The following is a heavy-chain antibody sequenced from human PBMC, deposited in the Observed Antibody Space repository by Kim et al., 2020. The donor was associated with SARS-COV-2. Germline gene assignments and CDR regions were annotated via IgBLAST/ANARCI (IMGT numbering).Heavy chain of an antibody. D-gene: IGHD4-17*01. CDR2: ISSSSSTI. CDR1: GFTFSSYS. Sequence: GGSLRLSCAASGFTFSSYSMNWVRQAPGKGLEWVSYISSSSSTIYYADSVKGRFTISRDNAKNSLYLQMNSLRDEDTAVYYCARDRRGYYGDYEGVDYWGQGTLVTVSS. V-gene: IGHV3-48*02. CDR3: ARDRRGYYGDYEGVDY. J-gene: IGHJ4*02.